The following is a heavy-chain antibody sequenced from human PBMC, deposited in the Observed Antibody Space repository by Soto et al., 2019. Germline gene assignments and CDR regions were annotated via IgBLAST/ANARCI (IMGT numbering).Heavy chain of an antibody. CDR3: SRGYGRNFYV. CDR2: INHSGST. J-gene: IGHJ4*02. V-gene: IGHV4-34*01. D-gene: IGHD1-7*01. CDR1: GWSFSGYY. Sequence: PSETLSLTCAVYGWSFSGYYWNWIRQPPGKGLEWIGEINHSGSTNYNPSLKSRVTISLDTSKNQFSLKLSSMTAADTAVFYCSRGYGRNFYVCGQGTLVIVSS.